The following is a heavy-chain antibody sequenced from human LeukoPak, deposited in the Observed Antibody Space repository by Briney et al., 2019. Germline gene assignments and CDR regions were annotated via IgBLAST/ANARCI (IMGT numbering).Heavy chain of an antibody. D-gene: IGHD1-1*01. CDR3: ARGQNVPA. CDR1: GFSFNSYD. Sequence: GGSLRLSCAASGFSFNSYDMHWVRQAPGKGLEWVAVISYDGKKSYYADSVKGRFTISRDNSKSTLYLQMNSLRAEDTAVYYCARGQNVPAWGQGTLVTVSS. V-gene: IGHV3-30*04. CDR2: ISYDGKKS. J-gene: IGHJ4*02.